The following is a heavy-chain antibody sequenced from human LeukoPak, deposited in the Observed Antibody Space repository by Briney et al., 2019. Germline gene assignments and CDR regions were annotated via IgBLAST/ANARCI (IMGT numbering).Heavy chain of an antibody. Sequence: PGGSLRLSCTASGITFGDYGLSWVRQAPGRGLEWVAFIRSKAYGGTTEYAASVKGRFTISRDDSKSIAYLQVNSLKTEDTAVYYCTGSFGELSFFAHWGQGTLSPSPQ. D-gene: IGHD3-10*01. CDR3: TGSFGELSFFAH. CDR2: IRSKAYGGTT. CDR1: GITFGDYG. V-gene: IGHV3-49*04. J-gene: IGHJ4*02.